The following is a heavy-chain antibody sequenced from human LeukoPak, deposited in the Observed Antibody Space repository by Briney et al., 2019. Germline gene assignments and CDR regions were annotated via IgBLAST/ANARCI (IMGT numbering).Heavy chain of an antibody. V-gene: IGHV1-2*02. CDR1: GYTSNGYY. Sequence: ASVTVSCKASGYTSNGYYMHWVRQAPGQGLEWMGWINPNSGGPNYAQKYQGRVNMTRDTSISTAYMELSRLRSDDTAVDYGVKGSGSLVATDQDFDYWGQGTLVTVSS. CDR3: VKGSGSLVATDQDFDY. CDR2: INPNSGGP. D-gene: IGHD1-26*01. J-gene: IGHJ4*02.